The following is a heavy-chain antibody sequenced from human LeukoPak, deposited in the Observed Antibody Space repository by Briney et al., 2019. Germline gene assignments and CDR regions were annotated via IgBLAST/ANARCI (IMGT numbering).Heavy chain of an antibody. CDR2: MNPNSGNT. D-gene: IGHD2-15*01. Sequence: ASVKVSCKASGYTFTSYDINWVRQATGQGLEWMGWMNPNSGNTGYAQKFQGRVTMTRNTSISTAYMELSSLRSEDTAVYYCARGTRYCSGGSCNPTGFDPWGQGTLVTVSS. J-gene: IGHJ5*02. V-gene: IGHV1-8*01. CDR3: ARGTRYCSGGSCNPTGFDP. CDR1: GYTFTSYD.